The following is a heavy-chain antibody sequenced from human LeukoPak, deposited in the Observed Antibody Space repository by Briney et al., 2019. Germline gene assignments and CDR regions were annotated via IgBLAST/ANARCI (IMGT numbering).Heavy chain of an antibody. CDR3: ARDGGDYGGWPFDY. D-gene: IGHD4-23*01. CDR1: GYTFTVYA. Sequence: ASVKVSCKASGYTFTVYAINWVRQAPGQGLEWMGWINTNTGNPTYAQGFTGRFVFSLDTSVSTSYLQISSLKAEDTAVYYCARDGGDYGGWPFDYWGQGTLVTVSS. J-gene: IGHJ4*02. V-gene: IGHV7-4-1*02. CDR2: INTNTGNP.